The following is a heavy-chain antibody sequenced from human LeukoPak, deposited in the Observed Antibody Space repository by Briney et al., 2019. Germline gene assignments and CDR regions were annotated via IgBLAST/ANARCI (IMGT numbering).Heavy chain of an antibody. V-gene: IGHV4-30-2*01. CDR1: GGSISSGGYS. CDR2: IYHSGST. J-gene: IGHJ4*02. CDR3: ARAARGGAFDY. D-gene: IGHD3-10*01. Sequence: SETLSLTCAVSGGSISSGGYSWSWLRQPPGKGLEWIGYIYHSGSTYYNPSLKSRVTISVDRSKNQFSLKLSSVTAADTAVYYCARAARGGAFDYWGQGTLVTVSS.